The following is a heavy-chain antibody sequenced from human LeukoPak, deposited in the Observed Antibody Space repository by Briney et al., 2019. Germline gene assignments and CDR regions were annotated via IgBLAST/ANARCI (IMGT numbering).Heavy chain of an antibody. Sequence: PGGSLRLSCAASGFTFSSYAMSWVRQAPGKGLEWVSAITGSGLSPYLADSVKDRFTISRDDSKNTLYLQMNGLRAEDTAIYYCAKETTISGVVTAFDYWGQGTLVSASS. J-gene: IGHJ4*02. CDR3: AKETTISGVVTAFDY. CDR1: GFTFSSYA. V-gene: IGHV3-23*01. CDR2: ITGSGLSP. D-gene: IGHD3-3*01.